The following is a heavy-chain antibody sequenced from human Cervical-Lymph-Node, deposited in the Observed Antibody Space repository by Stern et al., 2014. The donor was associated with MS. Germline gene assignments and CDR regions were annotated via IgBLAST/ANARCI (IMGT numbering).Heavy chain of an antibody. Sequence: EQLLQSGAEVKKPGASAKVSCKASGYIFSGYYMHWVRQAPGQGLEWMGRINPKSGGTNYAQKFQGRVTMTRDTSISTAYMELSRLRSDDTAVYYCARETGHAGGAFDIWGQGTLVTVSS. D-gene: IGHD2-15*01. V-gene: IGHV1-2*06. CDR1: GYIFSGYY. J-gene: IGHJ3*02. CDR3: ARETGHAGGAFDI. CDR2: INPKSGGT.